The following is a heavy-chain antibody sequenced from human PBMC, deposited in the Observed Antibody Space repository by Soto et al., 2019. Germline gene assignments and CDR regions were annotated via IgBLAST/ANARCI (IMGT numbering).Heavy chain of an antibody. Sequence: QITLKESGPTLVKPTQTLTLTCTFSGFSLSTSGVGVGWIRQPPGKALEWLALIYWDDDKRYSPSLKSRLTITKDTSKTQVVLTMTNMDPVDTATYYCAHTPRGNWYFDLWGRGTLVTVSS. CDR3: AHTPRGNWYFDL. J-gene: IGHJ2*01. CDR1: GFSLSTSGVG. V-gene: IGHV2-5*02. CDR2: IYWDDDK. D-gene: IGHD3-16*01.